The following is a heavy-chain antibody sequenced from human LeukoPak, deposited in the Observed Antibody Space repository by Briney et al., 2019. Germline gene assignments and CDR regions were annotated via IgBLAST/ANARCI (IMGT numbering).Heavy chain of an antibody. Sequence: GESLKISCKGSGYSFTSYWISWVRQMPGKGLEWMGRIDPSDSYTSYSPSFQGHVTISADKSISTAYLQWSSLKASDTAMYYCATHVIAAAAAAFDYWGQGTLVTVSS. V-gene: IGHV5-10-1*01. CDR2: IDPSDSYT. D-gene: IGHD6-13*01. CDR3: ATHVIAAAAAAFDY. J-gene: IGHJ4*02. CDR1: GYSFTSYW.